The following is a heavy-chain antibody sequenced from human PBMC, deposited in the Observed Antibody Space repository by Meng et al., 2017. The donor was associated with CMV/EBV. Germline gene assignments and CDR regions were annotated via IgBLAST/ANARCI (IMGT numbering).Heavy chain of an antibody. Sequence: SGFTFSSYSMNLVRQAPGKGLEWVSSISSSSSYIYYADSVRGRFTISRDNAKNSLYLQMNSLRAEDTAVYYCARDFFDYGGNEFDYWGQGTLVTVSS. D-gene: IGHD4-23*01. J-gene: IGHJ4*02. CDR3: ARDFFDYGGNEFDY. V-gene: IGHV3-21*01. CDR1: GFTFSSYS. CDR2: ISSSSSYI.